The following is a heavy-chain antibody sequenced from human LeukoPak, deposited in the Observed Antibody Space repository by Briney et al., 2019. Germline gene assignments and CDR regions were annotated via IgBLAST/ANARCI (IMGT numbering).Heavy chain of an antibody. J-gene: IGHJ3*02. CDR3: ARDLWYSGSRAPPRAFDI. CDR2: ISSSGRTM. V-gene: IGHV3-48*03. D-gene: IGHD1-26*01. CDR1: GFIFSSYE. Sequence: PGGSLRLSCEASGFIFSSYEMNCVRQAPGKGLEWVSFISSSGRTMYYADSMKGRFTVSRDNAKNSVYLQMNSLRAEDTAVYYCARDLWYSGSRAPPRAFDIWGQGTMVTVSS.